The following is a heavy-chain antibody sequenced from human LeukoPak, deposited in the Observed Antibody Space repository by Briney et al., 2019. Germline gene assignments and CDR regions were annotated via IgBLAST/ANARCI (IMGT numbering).Heavy chain of an antibody. CDR3: ARHSPPSCCSSTSCYVDY. D-gene: IGHD2-2*01. V-gene: IGHV5-51*01. CDR2: IYPGDSDT. J-gene: IGHJ4*02. CDR1: GYSFTSYW. Sequence: GESLKISCKGSGYSFTSYWIDWVRQMPGKGLEWMGIIYPGDSDTRYSPSFQGQVTISADKSISTAYLQWSSLKASDTAMYYCARHSPPSCCSSTSCYVDYWDQGTLVTVSS.